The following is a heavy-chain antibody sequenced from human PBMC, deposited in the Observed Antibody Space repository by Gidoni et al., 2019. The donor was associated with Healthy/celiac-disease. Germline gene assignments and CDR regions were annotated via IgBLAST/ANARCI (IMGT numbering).Heavy chain of an antibody. V-gene: IGHV4-4*02. CDR2: IYHSGST. J-gene: IGHJ1*01. D-gene: IGHD3-3*01. Sequence: QVQLQESGAGLVKPSGTLSRTCAVSGGSISSSNWWSWVRQPPGKGLEWMGEIYHSGSTTYNPSLKSRVTISVDKSKNQFSLKLSSVTAADTAVYYCALAFWSGYYPPEYFQHWGQGTLVTVSS. CDR3: ALAFWSGYYPPEYFQH. CDR1: GGSISSSNW.